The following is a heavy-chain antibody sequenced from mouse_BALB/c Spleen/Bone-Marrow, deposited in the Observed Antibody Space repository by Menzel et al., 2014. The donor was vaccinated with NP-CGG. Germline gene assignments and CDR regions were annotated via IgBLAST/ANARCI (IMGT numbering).Heavy chain of an antibody. CDR2: IYPGDGDT. D-gene: IGHD2-3*01. J-gene: IGHJ4*01. CDR3: ARSDGYRTMDY. CDR1: GYAFXTSW. V-gene: IGHV1-82*01. Sequence: LVESGPELVKPGASVKISCKASGYAFXTSWMNWVKQRPGQGLEWIGRIYPGDGDTNYNGKFKGKATLTADKSSSTAYMQLSSLTSVDSAVYFCARSDGYRTMDYWGQGTSVTVSS.